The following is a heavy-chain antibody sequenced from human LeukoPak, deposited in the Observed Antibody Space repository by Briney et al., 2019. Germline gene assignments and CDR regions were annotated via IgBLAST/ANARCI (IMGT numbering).Heavy chain of an antibody. CDR3: ARGSGSKAARPKYFDY. CDR1: GGSFSGYY. Sequence: SETLSLTCAVYGGSFSGYYWSWIRQPPGKGLEWNGEINHSGSTNYNPSLKSRVTISVDTSKNQFSLKLSSVTAADTAVYYCARGSGSKAARPKYFDYWGQGTLVTVSS. D-gene: IGHD6-6*01. J-gene: IGHJ4*02. V-gene: IGHV4-34*01. CDR2: INHSGST.